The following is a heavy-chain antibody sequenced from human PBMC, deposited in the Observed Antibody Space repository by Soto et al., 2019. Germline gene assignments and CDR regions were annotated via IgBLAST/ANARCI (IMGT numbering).Heavy chain of an antibody. CDR3: ARSDITNTSARQDP. D-gene: IGHD2-8*01. J-gene: IGHJ5*02. CDR2: LSGYNGDT. V-gene: IGHV1-18*04. CDR1: GYTFTTYG. Sequence: GASVKVSCKASGYTFTTYGINWVRQAPGQGLEWMGWLSGYNGDTKYEQKFQGRVTMTRDTSTSTAYMELRSLRSDDTAVYYCARSDITNTSARQDPWGQGTLVTVSS.